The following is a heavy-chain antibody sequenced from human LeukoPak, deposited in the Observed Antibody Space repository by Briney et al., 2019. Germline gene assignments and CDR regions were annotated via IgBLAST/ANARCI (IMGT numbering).Heavy chain of an antibody. CDR2: IYSGGST. D-gene: IGHD3-3*01. Sequence: GRSLRLSCAASGFTFSSYAMHWVRQAPGKGLEWVSVIYSGGSTYYADSVKGRFTISRDNSKNTLYLQMNSLRAEDTAVYYCARFFRLHDAFDIWGQGTMVTVSS. CDR1: GFTFSSYA. J-gene: IGHJ3*02. V-gene: IGHV3-66*01. CDR3: ARFFRLHDAFDI.